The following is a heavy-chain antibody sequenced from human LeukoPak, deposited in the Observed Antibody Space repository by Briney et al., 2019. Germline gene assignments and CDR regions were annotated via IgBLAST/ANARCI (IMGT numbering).Heavy chain of an antibody. Sequence: QSGGSLRLSCSASVFTFSTYSIHWVRQAPWKGLEYVSAISSNGGNTYYADSVKGRFSISRDNSKNMVYLQMSSLRAEDTAVYYCVKGGSIAAAGTDAFDIWGQGTMVTVSS. V-gene: IGHV3-64D*06. CDR3: VKGGSIAAAGTDAFDI. D-gene: IGHD6-13*01. J-gene: IGHJ3*02. CDR2: ISSNGGNT. CDR1: VFTFSTYS.